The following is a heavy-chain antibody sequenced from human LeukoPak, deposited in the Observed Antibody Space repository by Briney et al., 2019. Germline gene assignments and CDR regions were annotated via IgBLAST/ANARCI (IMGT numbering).Heavy chain of an antibody. CDR3: ARHTAHSYYDILTGYPKGLGYFQH. V-gene: IGHV4-34*01. Sequence: PSETLSLTCAVYGGSFSGYYWSWIRQPPGKGLEWIGEINHSGSTNYNPSLKSRVTISVDTSKNQFSLKLSSVTAADTAVYYCARHTAHSYYDILTGYPKGLGYFQHWGQGTLVTVSS. CDR1: GGSFSGYY. J-gene: IGHJ1*01. D-gene: IGHD3-9*01. CDR2: INHSGST.